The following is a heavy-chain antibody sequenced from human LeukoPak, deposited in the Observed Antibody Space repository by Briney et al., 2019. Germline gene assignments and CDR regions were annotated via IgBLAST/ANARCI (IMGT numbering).Heavy chain of an antibody. CDR3: ARDRYYYGSGSYPYMDV. Sequence: KASETLSLTCTVSGGSISGYYWSWIRQTPGGRLEWIGYFYYTGLTRSNPSLKSRVTISGDTSKNQFSLKLSSVTAVDTAVYYCARDRYYYGSGSYPYMDVWGKGTTVTISS. J-gene: IGHJ6*03. D-gene: IGHD3-10*01. CDR1: GGSISGYY. V-gene: IGHV4-59*12. CDR2: FYYTGLT.